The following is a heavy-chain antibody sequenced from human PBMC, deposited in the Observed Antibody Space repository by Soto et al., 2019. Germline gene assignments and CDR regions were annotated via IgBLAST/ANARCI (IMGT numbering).Heavy chain of an antibody. CDR2: ISAYNGNT. CDR1: GYTFTSYG. V-gene: IGHV1-18*01. CDR3: AREPELLWFGESFDY. J-gene: IGHJ4*02. Sequence: ASVKVSCKASGYTFTSYGISWVRQAPGQGLEWMGWISAYNGNTNYAQKLQGRVTMTTDTSTSTAYMELRSLRSDDTAVYYCAREPELLWFGESFDYWGQGTLVTVSS. D-gene: IGHD3-10*01.